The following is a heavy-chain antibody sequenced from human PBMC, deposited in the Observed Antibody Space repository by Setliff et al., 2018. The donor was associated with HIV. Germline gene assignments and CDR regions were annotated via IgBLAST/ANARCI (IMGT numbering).Heavy chain of an antibody. CDR2: IYTSGRT. D-gene: IGHD3-22*01. V-gene: IGHV4-61*05. CDR1: GYSISSSNW. CDR3: ASLFHDTSAPWLYYFDY. J-gene: IGHJ4*02. Sequence: PSETLSLTCTVSGYSISSSNWWGWIRQTPGKGLEWIGFIYTSGRTNYNPSLKSRVTISVDRSKNQFSLNLSSVTAADTALYYCASLFHDTSAPWLYYFDYWGQGTLVTVSS.